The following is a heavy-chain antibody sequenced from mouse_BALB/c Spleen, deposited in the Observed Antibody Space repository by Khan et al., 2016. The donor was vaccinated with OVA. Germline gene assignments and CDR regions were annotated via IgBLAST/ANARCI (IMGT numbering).Heavy chain of an antibody. Sequence: QIQLVQSGPELKKPGETVKISCRASGYTFTDYGVNWVKQAPGKGLKWMGWINTYTGEPTYADDFTGRFAFSLETSASTSYLQINNITNEDTATSICSSSPTGFAYWGQGTLVTVSA. CDR1: GYTFTDYG. V-gene: IGHV9-3-1*01. CDR3: SSSPTGFAY. J-gene: IGHJ3*01. CDR2: INTYTGEP.